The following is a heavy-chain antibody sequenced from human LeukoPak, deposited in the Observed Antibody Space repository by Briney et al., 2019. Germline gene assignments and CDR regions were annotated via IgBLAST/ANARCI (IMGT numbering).Heavy chain of an antibody. CDR2: IWHDGSNE. Sequence: AGGSLRLSCAASGFSFSGYGMHWVRQAPGKGLEWVASIWHDGSNEHYGDSVKGRFTISRDNSKNTLYLQMNSLRVEDTAVYYCAGGSVYGGTIYFFEYWGQGTLVTVSS. CDR1: GFSFSGYG. CDR3: AGGSVYGGTIYFFEY. V-gene: IGHV3-33*01. D-gene: IGHD1-7*01. J-gene: IGHJ4*02.